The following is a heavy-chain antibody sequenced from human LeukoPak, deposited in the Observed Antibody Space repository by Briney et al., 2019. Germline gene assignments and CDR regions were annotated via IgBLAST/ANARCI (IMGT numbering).Heavy chain of an antibody. V-gene: IGHV3-23*01. CDR2: ISGSGGST. J-gene: IGHJ4*02. Sequence: QPGGSLRLSCAASGFTFSSYAMSWVRQAPGKGLEWVSAISGSGGSTYYADSVKGRFTISRDNSKNTLYLQMNSLRAEDTAVYYCAKSGGGDFSLGHNYWGQGTLVTVSS. D-gene: IGHD3-3*01. CDR1: GFTFSSYA. CDR3: AKSGGGDFSLGHNY.